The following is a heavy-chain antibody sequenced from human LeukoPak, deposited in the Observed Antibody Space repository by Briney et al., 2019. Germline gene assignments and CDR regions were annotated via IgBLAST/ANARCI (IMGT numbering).Heavy chain of an antibody. Sequence: GGSLRLSCAASGFTFSSYSMNWVRQAPGKGLEWVSSISSSSSYIYYADSVKGRFTISRDNSKNTLYLQMNSLRAEDTAVYYCARASLGGWYEGNYFDYWGQGTLVTVSS. CDR3: ARASLGGWYEGNYFDY. CDR1: GFTFSSYS. CDR2: ISSSSSYI. D-gene: IGHD6-19*01. V-gene: IGHV3-21*01. J-gene: IGHJ4*02.